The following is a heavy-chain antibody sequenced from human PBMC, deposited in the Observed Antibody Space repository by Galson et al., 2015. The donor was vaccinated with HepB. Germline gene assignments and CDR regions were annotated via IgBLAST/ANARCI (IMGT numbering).Heavy chain of an antibody. CDR2: IIPIFGTA. D-gene: IGHD4-17*01. J-gene: IGHJ6*03. V-gene: IGHV1-69*13. CDR3: AREYRDGDYETYYYYMDV. CDR1: GGTFSSYA. Sequence: SVKVSCKASGGTFSSYAISWVRQAPGQGLEWMGGIIPIFGTANYAQKFQGRVTITADESTSTAYMELSSLRSEDTAVYYCAREYRDGDYETYYYYMDVWGKGTTVTVSS.